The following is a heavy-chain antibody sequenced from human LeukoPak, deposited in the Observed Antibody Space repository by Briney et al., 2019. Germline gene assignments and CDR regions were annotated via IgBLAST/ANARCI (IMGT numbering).Heavy chain of an antibody. J-gene: IGHJ6*02. D-gene: IGHD3-22*01. CDR2: INPNSGGT. V-gene: IGHV1-2*02. Sequence: GASVKVSCKASGYTFTGYYMHWVRQAPGQGLEWMGWINPNSGGTNYAQKFQGRVTMTRETSISTAYMELSRLRSDDTAVYYCARVIDDSSGYSDYYGMDVWGQGTTVTVSS. CDR3: ARVIDDSSGYSDYYGMDV. CDR1: GYTFTGYY.